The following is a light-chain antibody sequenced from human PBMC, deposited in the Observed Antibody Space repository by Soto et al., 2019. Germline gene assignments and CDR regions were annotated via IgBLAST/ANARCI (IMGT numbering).Light chain of an antibody. CDR1: SNIGSRS. CDR3: ATWDDSLNGWV. Sequence: QSVLTQPPSASATPGQRVTMSCSGSNIGSRSVYWYQHLPGTAPQLLIYSTDLRPSGVPDRFSGSKSGTSASLAISGLQSEDEANYSCATWDDSLNGWVFGGGTQLTVL. V-gene: IGLV1-44*01. J-gene: IGLJ3*02. CDR2: STD.